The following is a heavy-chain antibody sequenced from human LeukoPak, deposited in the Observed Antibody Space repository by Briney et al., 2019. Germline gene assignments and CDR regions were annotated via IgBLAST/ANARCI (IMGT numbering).Heavy chain of an antibody. Sequence: PGGSLRLSCAASGFTFSSYAMSWVRQAPGKGLEWVSAISGSGGSTYYADSVKGRFTISRDNSKNTLYLQMNSLRAEDTAVYYCAKVITIFGVVTAGFDYWGQGTLVTVSS. J-gene: IGHJ4*02. V-gene: IGHV3-23*01. CDR2: ISGSGGST. CDR1: GFTFSSYA. D-gene: IGHD3-3*01. CDR3: AKVITIFGVVTAGFDY.